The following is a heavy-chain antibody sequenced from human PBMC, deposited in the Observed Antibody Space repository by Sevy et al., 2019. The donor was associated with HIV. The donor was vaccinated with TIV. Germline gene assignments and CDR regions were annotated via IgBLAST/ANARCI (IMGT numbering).Heavy chain of an antibody. CDR2: ISGSGDHT. Sequence: GGSLRLSCTASGFTLSTYTMSWVRQAPGKGLEWVSAISGSGDHTYYAGSVKGRFTISRDNSKNTLYLQMNSLRAEDTAVYYCAKPPYSSSSFDYWGQGTLVTVSS. J-gene: IGHJ4*02. CDR3: AKPPYSSSSFDY. V-gene: IGHV3-23*01. D-gene: IGHD6-6*01. CDR1: GFTLSTYT.